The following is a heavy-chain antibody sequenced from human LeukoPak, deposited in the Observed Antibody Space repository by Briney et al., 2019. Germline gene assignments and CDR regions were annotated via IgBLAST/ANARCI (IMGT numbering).Heavy chain of an antibody. J-gene: IGHJ3*02. CDR2: IYYSGST. CDR3: ARGKPHSIAAADDAFDI. CDR1: GGSISSSSYY. Sequence: PSETLSLTCTVSGGSISSSSYYWGWIRQPPGKGLEWIGSIYYSGSTYYNPSLKSRVAISVDTSKNQFSLKLSSVTAADTAVYYCARGKPHSIAAADDAFDIWGQGTMVTVSS. D-gene: IGHD6-13*01. V-gene: IGHV4-39*07.